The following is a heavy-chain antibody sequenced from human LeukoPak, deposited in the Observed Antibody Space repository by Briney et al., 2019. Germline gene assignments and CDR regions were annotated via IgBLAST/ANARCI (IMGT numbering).Heavy chain of an antibody. J-gene: IGHJ5*02. CDR1: GFTFSSYA. CDR3: AKGGLVHRFDP. V-gene: IGHV3-23*01. CDR2: ISGSGDNT. Sequence: GGSLRLSCAASGFTFSSYAMSWVRQAPGKGLEWVSGISGSGDNTYYADSVKGRFTISRDNSKNTLYLQMNSLRADDTAVYYCAKGGLVHRFDPWGQGTLVTVSS.